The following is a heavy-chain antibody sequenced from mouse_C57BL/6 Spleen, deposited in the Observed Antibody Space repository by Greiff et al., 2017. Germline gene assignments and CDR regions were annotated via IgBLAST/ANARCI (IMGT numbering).Heavy chain of an antibody. V-gene: IGHV1-81*01. J-gene: IGHJ2*01. CDR2: IYPSSGNT. Sequence: VQLQQSGAELARPGASVKLSCKASGYTFTSYGISWVKQRTGQGLEWIGEIYPSSGNTYYNEKFKGKATMTADKSSTPAYMELRSLTSEDSAVYFCARRAGDSSGPFDYWGQGTTLTVSS. CDR3: ARRAGDSSGPFDY. CDR1: GYTFTSYG. D-gene: IGHD3-2*02.